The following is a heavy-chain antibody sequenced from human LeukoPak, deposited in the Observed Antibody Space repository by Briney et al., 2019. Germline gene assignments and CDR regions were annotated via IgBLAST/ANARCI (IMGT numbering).Heavy chain of an antibody. J-gene: IGHJ6*02. CDR1: GYTFTVYY. V-gene: IGHV1-46*01. CDR3: AREAYCGGDCPYGSYYHGMDV. Sequence: ASVTVSCTASGYTFTVYYMHWVRQAPGQGLGWVGIINPSGGSTSYAQKFQGRVTITRDPSTSTVYMELSSLRSEDTAVYYCAREAYCGGDCPYGSYYHGMDVWGQGTTVTVSS. D-gene: IGHD2-21*02. CDR2: INPSGGST.